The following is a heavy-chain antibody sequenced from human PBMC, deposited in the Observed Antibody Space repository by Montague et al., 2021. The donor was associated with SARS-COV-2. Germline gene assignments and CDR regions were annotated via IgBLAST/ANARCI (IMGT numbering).Heavy chain of an antibody. J-gene: IGHJ4*02. CDR2: ISHSGSA. CDR3: TRGAPVY. CDR1: GGSFSDYN. V-gene: IGHV4-34*01. Sequence: SETLSLTCAVYGGSFSDYNWTWIRQSPGKGLEWLGQISHSGSANYNPSLKSRVTISVDTAKNQFSLKLTSVTVADTAVYYCTRGAPVYWDQGTLVTVSS.